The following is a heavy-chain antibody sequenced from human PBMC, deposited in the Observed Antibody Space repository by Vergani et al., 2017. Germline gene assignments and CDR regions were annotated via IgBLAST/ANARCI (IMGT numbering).Heavy chain of an antibody. J-gene: IGHJ6*03. CDR2: IYWNDDK. CDR1: GFSLSTSGVG. CDR3: AREYSGYDSDYYYYMDV. V-gene: IGHV2-5*01. Sequence: QLTLKESGPTLVKPTQTLTLTCTFSGFSLSTSGVGVGWIRQPPGKALEWLALIYWNDDKRYSPSLKSRLTITKDTSKNQVVLTMTNMDPVDTATYYCAREYSGYDSDYYYYMDVWGKGTTVTVSS. D-gene: IGHD5-12*01.